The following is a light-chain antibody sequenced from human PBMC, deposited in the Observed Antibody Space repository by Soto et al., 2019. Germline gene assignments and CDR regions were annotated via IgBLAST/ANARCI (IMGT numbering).Light chain of an antibody. V-gene: IGKV1-6*01. CDR3: LQADSFPWT. Sequence: AITLAQYPSSLSASLLDSVPIXFRASQGIGYDLGWYQLKPGKAPKLLIYAASTLQSGVPPRFSGSGSGTYFTLTISSLQPEDFATYYCLQADSFPWTFGHGTKVDIK. J-gene: IGKJ1*01. CDR1: QGIGYD. CDR2: AAS.